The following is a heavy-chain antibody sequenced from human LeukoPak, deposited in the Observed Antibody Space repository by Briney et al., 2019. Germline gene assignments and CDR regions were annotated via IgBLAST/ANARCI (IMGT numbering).Heavy chain of an antibody. CDR3: ARVAGYLPTRWFDP. Sequence: PSDTLSLTCAVYGGSFSGFYWSWIRHVPGKGLEWIGEINYTGSTSYNPSLKSRVTISVDTSQNQFFLLLTSVTAADTAVYYCARVAGYLPTRWFDPWGQGTHVTVSS. CDR1: GGSFSGFY. V-gene: IGHV4-34*01. J-gene: IGHJ5*02. D-gene: IGHD6-25*01. CDR2: INYTGST.